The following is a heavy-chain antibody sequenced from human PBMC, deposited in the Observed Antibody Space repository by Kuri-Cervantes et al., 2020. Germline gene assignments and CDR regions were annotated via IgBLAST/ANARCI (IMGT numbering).Heavy chain of an antibody. J-gene: IGHJ4*02. V-gene: IGHV3-23*01. CDR3: AKVLEQQLVLDY. CDR1: GFTFSSYW. D-gene: IGHD6-13*01. Sequence: GESLKISCAASGFTFSSYWMSWVRQAPGKGLEWVSAISGSGGSTYYADSVKGRFTISRDNSKNTLYLQMNSLRAEDTAVYYCAKVLEQQLVLDYWGQGTLVTVSS. CDR2: ISGSGGST.